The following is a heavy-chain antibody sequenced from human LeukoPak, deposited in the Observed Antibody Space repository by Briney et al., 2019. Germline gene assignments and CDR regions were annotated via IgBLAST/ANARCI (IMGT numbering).Heavy chain of an antibody. Sequence: GGSLRLSCAASGFTFDDYAMHWVRQAPGKGLEWVSGISWNSGSIGYADSVKGRFTISRDNAKNSLYLQMNSLRAEDTALYYCAKDIVGATGGGFDYWGQGTLVTVSS. CDR2: ISWNSGSI. CDR3: AKDIVGATGGGFDY. J-gene: IGHJ4*02. D-gene: IGHD1-26*01. CDR1: GFTFDDYA. V-gene: IGHV3-9*01.